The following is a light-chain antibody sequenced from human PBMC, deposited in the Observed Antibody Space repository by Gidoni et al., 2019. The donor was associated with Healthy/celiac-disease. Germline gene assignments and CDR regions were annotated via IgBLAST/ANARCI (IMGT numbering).Light chain of an antibody. CDR2: EVS. CDR3: SSYTSSSTLG. CDR1: SSDVGSYNY. V-gene: IGLV2-14*01. J-gene: IGLJ2*01. Sequence: QSALTQPASVSGSPGQSITISCTGTSSDVGSYNYVSWYQQHPGKTPKLMIYEVSKRPSGVPDRFSGSKSGNTASLTISGLQAEDEADYYCSSYTSSSTLGFGGGTKLTVL.